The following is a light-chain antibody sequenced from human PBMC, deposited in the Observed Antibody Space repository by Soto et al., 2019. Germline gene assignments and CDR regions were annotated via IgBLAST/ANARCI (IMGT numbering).Light chain of an antibody. CDR1: QSISDS. CDR3: QRYDSLPPT. Sequence: DIQMTQSPSTLSASVGDRVTITCRASQSISDSLAWYQQKPGKAPKLLIYEASNLKSGVPSRFSGSGSGTEYTLTISSLQPDDFATYYCQRYDSLPPTFGQGTRLDIK. J-gene: IGKJ5*01. V-gene: IGKV1-5*03. CDR2: EAS.